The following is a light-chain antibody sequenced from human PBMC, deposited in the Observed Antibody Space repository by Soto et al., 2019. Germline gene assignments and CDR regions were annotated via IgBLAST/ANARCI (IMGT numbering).Light chain of an antibody. CDR3: QQYNNWPPYT. CDR2: GAS. CDR1: QIVSDN. V-gene: IGKV3-15*01. Sequence: EMVMTQFPATLSVSPGDRATLSCRVSQIVSDNLAWYQQKPGQAPRLLIYGASTRATGVPARFSGSGSGTEFTLTISSLQSEDFAVYYCQQYNNWPPYTFGQGTKVDIK. J-gene: IGKJ1*01.